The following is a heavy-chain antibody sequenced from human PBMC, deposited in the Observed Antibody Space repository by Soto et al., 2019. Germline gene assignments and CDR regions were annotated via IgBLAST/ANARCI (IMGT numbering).Heavy chain of an antibody. CDR3: AKVGSMVYASYYYYGMDV. D-gene: IGHD2-8*01. J-gene: IGHJ6*02. Sequence: QVQLVESGGGVVQPGRSLRLSCAASGFTFSSYGMHWVRQAPGKGLEWVAVISYDGSNKYYADSVKGRFTISRDNSKNTLYLQMNSLRVEDTAVYYCAKVGSMVYASYYYYGMDVWGQGTTVTVSS. CDR2: ISYDGSNK. V-gene: IGHV3-30*18. CDR1: GFTFSSYG.